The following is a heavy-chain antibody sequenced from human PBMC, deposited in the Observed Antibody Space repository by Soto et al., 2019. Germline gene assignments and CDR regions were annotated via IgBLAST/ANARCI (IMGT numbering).Heavy chain of an antibody. J-gene: IGHJ3*02. Sequence: GGSLRLSCAASGFTFSSYAMSWVRQAPGKGLEWVSAISGSGGSTYYADSVKGRFTISRDNSKNTLYLQMNSLRAEDTAVYYCAKDDPANSSGWPAASAFDIWGQGTMVTVSS. CDR2: ISGSGGST. CDR1: GFTFSSYA. CDR3: AKDDPANSSGWPAASAFDI. D-gene: IGHD6-19*01. V-gene: IGHV3-23*01.